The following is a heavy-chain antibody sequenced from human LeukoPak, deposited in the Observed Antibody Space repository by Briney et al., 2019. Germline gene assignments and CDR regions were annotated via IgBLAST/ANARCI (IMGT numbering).Heavy chain of an antibody. V-gene: IGHV4-59*08. CDR3: ARLDCISNTCYNY. D-gene: IGHD3-10*01. Sequence: SETLSLTCNVSGDALTGDYWSWIRQSPGKGLEWIGYINYGGNSDYNPSLNSRVTISVNRSKKQVSLKMRSMTAADTAVYYCARLDCISNTCYNYWAPGALVTVSS. CDR1: GDALTGDY. J-gene: IGHJ4*02. CDR2: INYGGNS.